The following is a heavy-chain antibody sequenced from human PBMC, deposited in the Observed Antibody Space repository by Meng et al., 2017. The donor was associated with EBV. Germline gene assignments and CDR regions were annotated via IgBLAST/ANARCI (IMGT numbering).Heavy chain of an antibody. J-gene: IGHJ4*02. CDR1: GVSVTSGAYH. V-gene: IGHV4-61*08. CDR2: IYDTGIT. CDR3: AKSRSSTPGIVDD. D-gene: IGHD2/OR15-2a*01. Sequence: QGQLQVSGPGLLKPSETLSLTCIVSGVSVTSGAYHWSWIRQSPGKGLEWIGYIYDTGITIYNPSLKSRVTISLETSKNQFSLKVNSVTTADTAVYYCAKSRSSTPGIVDDWGQGTLVTVSS.